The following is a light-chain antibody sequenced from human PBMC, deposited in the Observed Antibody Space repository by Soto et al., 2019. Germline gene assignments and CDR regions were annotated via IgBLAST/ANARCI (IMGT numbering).Light chain of an antibody. Sequence: DIHMTQAPSTLSASVADRVTITCRASQSMNAWLAWYQQKPGKAPKLLIYDVSTLAAGIPARFSGSGSGTDFTLTISSLEPEDFAVYYCQQRSNWPPWTFGQGTKVDIK. CDR2: DVS. CDR3: QQRSNWPPWT. V-gene: IGKV1-5*01. J-gene: IGKJ1*01. CDR1: QSMNAW.